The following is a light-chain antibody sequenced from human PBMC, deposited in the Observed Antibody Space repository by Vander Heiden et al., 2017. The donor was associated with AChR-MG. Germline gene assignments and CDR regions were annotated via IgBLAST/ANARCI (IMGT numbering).Light chain of an antibody. CDR1: TANTGAPYD. CDR3: QCYDSDLNGSV. J-gene: IGLJ2*01. Sequence: HSVPPHPPPVSGAPAQPVPIPSTGSTANTGAPYDANCYQQHPGPALKRLIYDVVSQPSGVPDRFSASKSGTSAALVITGLQAEDEADYHCQCYDSDLNGSVFGGGTKLTVL. V-gene: IGLV1-40*01. CDR2: DVV.